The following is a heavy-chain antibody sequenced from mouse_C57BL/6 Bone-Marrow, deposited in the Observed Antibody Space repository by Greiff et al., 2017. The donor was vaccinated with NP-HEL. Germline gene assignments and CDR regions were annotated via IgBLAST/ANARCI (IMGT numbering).Heavy chain of an antibody. CDR2: INPNNGGT. CDR3: ARSRLLWYFDV. CDR1: GYTFTDYY. Sequence: VQLQQSGPELVKPGASVKISCKASGYTFTDYYMNWVKQSHGKSLEWIGDINPNNGGTSYNQKFKGKATLTVDKSSSTAYMELRSLTSEDSAVYYCARSRLLWYFDVWGTGTTVTVSS. D-gene: IGHD2-3*01. V-gene: IGHV1-26*01. J-gene: IGHJ1*03.